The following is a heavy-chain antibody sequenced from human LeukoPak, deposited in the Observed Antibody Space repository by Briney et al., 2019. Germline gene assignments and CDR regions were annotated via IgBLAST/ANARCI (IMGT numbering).Heavy chain of an antibody. D-gene: IGHD1-14*01. CDR1: GCTFTGYY. CDR2: INPNSGGT. CDR3: ARDFNPRASANDY. V-gene: IGHV1-2*02. Sequence: ASVTVSCKASGCTFTGYYMHWVRQAPGQGLEWMGWINPNSGGTNYAQKFQGRVTMTRDTSFSTAYMELSRLRSDDTAVYYCARDFNPRASANDYWGQGTLVTVSS. J-gene: IGHJ4*02.